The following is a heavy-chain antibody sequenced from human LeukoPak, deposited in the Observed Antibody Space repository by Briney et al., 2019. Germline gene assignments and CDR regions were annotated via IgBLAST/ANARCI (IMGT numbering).Heavy chain of an antibody. CDR2: TYYRSKWYN. CDR1: GDSVSSNSAA. CDR3: AASRWLQSQYYFDY. V-gene: IGHV6-1*01. J-gene: IGHJ4*02. D-gene: IGHD5-24*01. Sequence: SQTLSLTCAICGDSVSSNSAAWNWIRQSPSRGLEWLGRTYYRSKWYNEYAVSVKSRINVNPDTSKNQFSLQLNSATPEDTAVYYCAASRWLQSQYYFDYWGQGTLVTVSS.